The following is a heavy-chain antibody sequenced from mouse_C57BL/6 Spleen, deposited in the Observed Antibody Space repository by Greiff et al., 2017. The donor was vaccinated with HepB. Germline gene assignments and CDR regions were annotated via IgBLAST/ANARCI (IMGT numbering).Heavy chain of an antibody. CDR3: AINGNYFYYFDY. Sequence: QVQLQQSGAELVRPGTSVKVSCKASGYAFTNYLMEWVKQRPGQGLEWIGVINPGSGGTNYNEKFKGKATLTAEKSSSTAYMQLSSLTSEDSAVYFCAINGNYFYYFDYWGQGTTLTVSS. CDR2: INPGSGGT. D-gene: IGHD2-1*01. V-gene: IGHV1-54*01. CDR1: GYAFTNYL. J-gene: IGHJ2*01.